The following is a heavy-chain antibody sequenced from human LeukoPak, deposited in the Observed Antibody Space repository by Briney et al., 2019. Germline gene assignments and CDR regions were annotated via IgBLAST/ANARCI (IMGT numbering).Heavy chain of an antibody. CDR1: GFTFSSYS. D-gene: IGHD3-22*01. V-gene: IGHV3-21*01. Sequence: GGSLRLSCAASGFTFSSYSMNWVRQAPGMGLEWVSSISSSSSYIYYADSVKGRFTISRDNAKNSLYLQMNSLRAEDTAVYYCASVHYYDSSGYPVDYWGQGTLVTVSS. J-gene: IGHJ4*02. CDR2: ISSSSSYI. CDR3: ASVHYYDSSGYPVDY.